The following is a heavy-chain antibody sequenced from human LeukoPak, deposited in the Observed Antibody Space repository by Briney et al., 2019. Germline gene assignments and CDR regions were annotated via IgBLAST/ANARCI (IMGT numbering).Heavy chain of an antibody. V-gene: IGHV1-69*05. J-gene: IGHJ3*02. CDR2: IIPIFGTA. Sequence: ASVKVSCKASGGTFSSYAISWVRQAPGQGLEWMGGIIPIFGTANYAQKFQGRVTITTDESTSTAYMELSSLRSEDTAVYYCAREGRYYDDAFDIWGQGTMVTVSS. CDR3: AREGRYYDDAFDI. D-gene: IGHD3-22*01. CDR1: GGTFSSYA.